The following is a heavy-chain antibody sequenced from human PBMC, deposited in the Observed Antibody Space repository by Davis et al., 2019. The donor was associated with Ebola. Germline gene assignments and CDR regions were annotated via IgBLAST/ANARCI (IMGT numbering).Heavy chain of an antibody. V-gene: IGHV4-59*08. J-gene: IGHJ3*02. CDR1: GGSISSYY. Sequence: MPSETLSLTFTVSGGSISSYYWSWIRQPPGKGLEWIGYIYYSGSTNYNPSLKSRVIISVDTSKNQFSLKLSSVTAADTAVYYCARHLVGADDFDIWGQGTMVTVSS. CDR2: IYYSGST. CDR3: ARHLVGADDFDI. D-gene: IGHD1-26*01.